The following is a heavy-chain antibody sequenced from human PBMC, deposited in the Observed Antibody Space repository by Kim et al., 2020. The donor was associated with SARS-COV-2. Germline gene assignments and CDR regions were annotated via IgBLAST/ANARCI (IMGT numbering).Heavy chain of an antibody. D-gene: IGHD3-10*01. Sequence: STNYNPSPKSRVTISVDTSKNQFSLKLSSVTAADTAVYYCARYGLDGSGNWGQGTMVTVSS. V-gene: IGHV4-34*01. J-gene: IGHJ3*01. CDR2: ST. CDR3: ARYGLDGSGN.